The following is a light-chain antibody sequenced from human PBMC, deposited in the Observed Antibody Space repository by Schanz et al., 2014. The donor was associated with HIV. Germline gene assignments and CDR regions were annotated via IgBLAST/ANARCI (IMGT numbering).Light chain of an antibody. CDR1: QYISSW. CDR3: QQYNDNSSI. J-gene: IGKJ2*01. Sequence: DIQMTQSPSTLSASIGDGVTITCRASQYISSWLAWYQQKPGQAPNLLIYRASTLETGVSSRFSGSGSGTEFTLTISSLQPDDFATYYCQQYNDNSSIFGQGTKLEFK. CDR2: RAS. V-gene: IGKV1-5*03.